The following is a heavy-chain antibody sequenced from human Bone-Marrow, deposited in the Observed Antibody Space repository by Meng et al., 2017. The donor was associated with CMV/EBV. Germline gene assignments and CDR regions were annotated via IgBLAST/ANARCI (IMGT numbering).Heavy chain of an antibody. Sequence: SETLSLTCAVYGGSFSGYYWSWIRQPPGKGLEWIGEINHSGSTNYNPSLKSRVTISVDTSKNQFSLKLSSVTAADTAVYYCARVLRNYMDAFDIWGQGTMVTVSS. J-gene: IGHJ3*02. CDR3: ARVLRNYMDAFDI. V-gene: IGHV4-34*01. D-gene: IGHD3-10*01. CDR1: GGSFSGYY. CDR2: INHSGST.